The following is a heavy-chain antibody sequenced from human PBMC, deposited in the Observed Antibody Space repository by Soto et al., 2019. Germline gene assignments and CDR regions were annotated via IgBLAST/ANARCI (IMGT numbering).Heavy chain of an antibody. D-gene: IGHD2-15*01. J-gene: IGHJ4*02. Sequence: EVQLVESGGGLVQPGGSLKLSCAASGFTFSGSAMHWVRQASGKGLEWVGRIRSKANSYATAYAASVKGRFTISRDDSNNTEHLQMNRLKTEDKALYYFSSCYCSGGSCYDYGGQRNLVTVSS. CDR3: SSCYCSGGSCYDY. CDR2: IRSKANSYAT. CDR1: GFTFSGSA. V-gene: IGHV3-73*01.